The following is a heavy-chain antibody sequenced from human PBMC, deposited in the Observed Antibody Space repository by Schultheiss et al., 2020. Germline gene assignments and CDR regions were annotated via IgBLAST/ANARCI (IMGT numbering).Heavy chain of an antibody. V-gene: IGHV4-31*03. Sequence: SETLSLTCTVSGGSISSGGYYWSWIRQHPGKGLEWIGYIYYSGITYTNPSLKSRVTISVDTSKNQFSLKLSSVTAADTAVYYCARVYSCSHSRGGYYHGMDVWGKGTTVTVSS. D-gene: IGHD5-12*01. J-gene: IGHJ6*04. CDR1: GGSISSGGYY. CDR2: IYYSGIT. CDR3: ARVYSCSHSRGGYYHGMDV.